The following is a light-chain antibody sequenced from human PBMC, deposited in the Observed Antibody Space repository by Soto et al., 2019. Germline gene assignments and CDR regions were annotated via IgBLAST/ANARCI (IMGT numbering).Light chain of an antibody. J-gene: IGKJ4*01. V-gene: IGKV3-15*01. CDR1: QSISNN. CDR3: QQRSSCPLT. Sequence: EIVMTQSPATLSVSPGERATLSCRASQSISNNVAWYQQKPGQAPRLLIYGASTRATGIPARFSGSWSGTEFTLTISSLEPEDFAVYYCQQRSSCPLTFGGGTKVDI. CDR2: GAS.